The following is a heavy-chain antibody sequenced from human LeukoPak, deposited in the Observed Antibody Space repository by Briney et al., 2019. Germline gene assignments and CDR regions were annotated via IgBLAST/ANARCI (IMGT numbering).Heavy chain of an antibody. CDR1: GVTSTTYA. CDR3: AKSRGRAVASAFDY. Sequence: GGSLRLSCAASGVTSTTYAMTWVRQAPGKGREWGSSISGSGDTKNYADSVKGRFTISRDNSKITLFLQMNRLRAEDTAIYYCAKSRGRAVASAFDYWGRGTLVTVSS. D-gene: IGHD6-19*01. V-gene: IGHV3-23*01. J-gene: IGHJ4*02. CDR2: ISGSGDTK.